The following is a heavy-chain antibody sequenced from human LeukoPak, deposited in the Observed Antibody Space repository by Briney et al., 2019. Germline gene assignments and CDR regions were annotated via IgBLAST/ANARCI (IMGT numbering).Heavy chain of an antibody. D-gene: IGHD6-19*01. Sequence: SETLSLTCTVSGGSISSYYRSWIRQPPGKGLEWIGYIYYSGSTNYNPSLKSRVTISVDTSKNQFSLKLSSVTAADTAVYYCARTGPRQLIDYWGQGTLVTVSS. V-gene: IGHV4-59*01. CDR3: ARTGPRQLIDY. CDR1: GGSISSYY. J-gene: IGHJ4*02. CDR2: IYYSGST.